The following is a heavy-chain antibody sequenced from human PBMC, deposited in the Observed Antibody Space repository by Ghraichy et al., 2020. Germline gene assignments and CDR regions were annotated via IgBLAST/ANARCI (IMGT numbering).Heavy chain of an antibody. CDR3: ARDIQYYDFWSGYYTHYYYGMDV. J-gene: IGHJ6*02. D-gene: IGHD3-3*01. V-gene: IGHV3-33*01. CDR1: GFTFSSYG. CDR2: IWYDGSNK. Sequence: GGSLRLSCAASGFTFSSYGMHWVRQAPGKGLEWVAVIWYDGSNKYYADSVKGQFTISRDNSKNTLYLQMNSLRAEDTAVYYCARDIQYYDFWSGYYTHYYYGMDVWGQGTTVTVSS.